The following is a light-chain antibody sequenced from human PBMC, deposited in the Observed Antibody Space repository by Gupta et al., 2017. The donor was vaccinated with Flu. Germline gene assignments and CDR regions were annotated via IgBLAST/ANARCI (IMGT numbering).Light chain of an antibody. Sequence: GKTARITCGGNNIGIKSVHWYQQKPGEAPVLVVYDDRHRLSGIPERFSGSNSETTATLTISRVEAGDGADYYCHASDSSSDHWVFGGGTKLTVL. CDR2: DDR. J-gene: IGLJ3*02. CDR3: HASDSSSDHWV. CDR1: NIGIKS. V-gene: IGLV3-21*03.